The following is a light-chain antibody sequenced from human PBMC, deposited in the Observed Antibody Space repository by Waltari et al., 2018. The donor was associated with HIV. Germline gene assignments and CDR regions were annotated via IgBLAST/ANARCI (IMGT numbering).Light chain of an antibody. J-gene: IGLJ2*01. CDR1: TSHTGAGYD. CDR3: QSYDNALSGSL. CDR2: VNT. Sequence: QSVLTQPPSVSGAPGQRVTSTCTVTTSHTGAGYDVHWYQQLPGTAPKLLVLVNTNRPSGVPDRFSGSKSGTSASLAITGLQAGDEGDYYCQSYDNALSGSLFGGGTKVTVL. V-gene: IGLV1-40*01.